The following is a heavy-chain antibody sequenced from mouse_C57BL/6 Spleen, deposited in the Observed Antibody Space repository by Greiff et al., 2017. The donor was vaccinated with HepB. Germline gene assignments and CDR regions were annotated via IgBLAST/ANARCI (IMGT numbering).Heavy chain of an antibody. D-gene: IGHD1-1*01. V-gene: IGHV1-20*01. CDR3: ARAYYGSSYRYFDV. J-gene: IGHJ1*03. Sequence: EVQLQQSGPELVKPGDSVKISCKASGYSFTGYFMNWVMQSHGKSLEWIGRINPYNGDTFYNQKFKGKATLTVDKSSSTAHMELRRLTSEDSAVYYCARAYYGSSYRYFDVWGTGTTVTVSS. CDR1: GYSFTGYF. CDR2: INPYNGDT.